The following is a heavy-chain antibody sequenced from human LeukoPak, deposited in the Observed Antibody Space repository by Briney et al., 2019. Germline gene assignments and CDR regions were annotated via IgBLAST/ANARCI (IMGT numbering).Heavy chain of an antibody. CDR2: IYSDGST. D-gene: IGHD4-23*01. V-gene: IGHV3-66*01. CDR1: GFTFNSYV. CDR3: ARRPDYGGTPTFDY. Sequence: GGSLRLSCAASGFTFNSYVMSWVRQAPGKGLEWVSVIYSDGSTYYADSVKGRFSISRDNSKNTLYLQLNSLRVEDTAVYYCARRPDYGGTPTFDYWGQGTLVTVSS. J-gene: IGHJ4*02.